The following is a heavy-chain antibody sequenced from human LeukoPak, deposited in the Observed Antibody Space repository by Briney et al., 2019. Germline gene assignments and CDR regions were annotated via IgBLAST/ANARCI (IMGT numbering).Heavy chain of an antibody. D-gene: IGHD5-18*01. CDR1: GYTFTGYY. V-gene: IGHV1-2*02. Sequence: GASVKVSCKASGYTFTGYYMHWVRQAPGQGLEWMGWINPDSGGTNYAQKFQGRVTMTRDTSISTAYMELSRLRSDDTAVFYCARGAVGQLWSLDVWGQGTTVTVSS. CDR2: INPDSGGT. CDR3: ARGAVGQLWSLDV. J-gene: IGHJ6*02.